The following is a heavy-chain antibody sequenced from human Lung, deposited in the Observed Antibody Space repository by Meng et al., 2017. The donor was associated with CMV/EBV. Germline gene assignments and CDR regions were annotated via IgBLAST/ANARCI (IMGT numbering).Heavy chain of an antibody. CDR1: GFTFSSYS. Sequence: ESXKISXAASGFTFSSYSMNWVRQAPGKGLEWVSYISSSSSTIYYADSVKGRFTISRDNAKNSLYLQMNSLRAEDTAVYYCARALLGYCSSTSCSDVRYFDYWGQGTLVTVSS. J-gene: IGHJ4*02. V-gene: IGHV3-48*04. D-gene: IGHD2-2*01. CDR2: ISSSSSTI. CDR3: ARALLGYCSSTSCSDVRYFDY.